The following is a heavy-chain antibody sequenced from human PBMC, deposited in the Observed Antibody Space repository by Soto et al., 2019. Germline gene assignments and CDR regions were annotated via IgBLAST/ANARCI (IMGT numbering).Heavy chain of an antibody. D-gene: IGHD3-9*01. Sequence: GGSLRLSCAASGFTFSSYGMHWVRQAPGKGLEWVAVIWYDGSNKYYADSVKGRFTISRDNSRSTLYLQMNSLRVEDTAVYYCAKCVGGLAGYHKRIFDYWGQGALVTVSS. V-gene: IGHV3-33*06. CDR1: GFTFSSYG. CDR3: AKCVGGLAGYHKRIFDY. J-gene: IGHJ4*02. CDR2: IWYDGSNK.